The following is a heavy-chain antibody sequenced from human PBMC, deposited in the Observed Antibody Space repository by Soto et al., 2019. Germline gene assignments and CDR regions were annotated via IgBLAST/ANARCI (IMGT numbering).Heavy chain of an antibody. D-gene: IGHD2-8*01. V-gene: IGHV3-23*01. Sequence: EVQLLESGGGLVQPGGSLRLPRAASGFTFTNYAMSWVRQAPGKGLEWVSTVSGGGDGTYYADSVKGRFSNSRDNSRDTVYLQMNCLRAEDTAVDYCAKKGLGSLATYWNYGGCYYAFDLWGQGTIVTVSS. CDR3: AKKGLGSLATYWNYGGCYYAFDL. CDR1: GFTFTNYA. J-gene: IGHJ3*01. CDR2: VSGGGDGT.